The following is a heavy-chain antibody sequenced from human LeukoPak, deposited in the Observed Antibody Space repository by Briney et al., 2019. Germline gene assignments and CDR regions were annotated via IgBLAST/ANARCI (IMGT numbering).Heavy chain of an antibody. V-gene: IGHV4-39*07. CDR3: AREAHLVDHTWDIDY. J-gene: IGHJ4*02. Sequence: SETLSLTCTVSGGSISSSSYYWGWIRQPPGKGLEWIGSIYYSGSTYYNPSLKSRVTISVDTSKNQFSLKLSSVTAADTAVYYCAREAHLVDHTWDIDYWGQGTLVTVSS. D-gene: IGHD1-26*01. CDR1: GGSISSSSYY. CDR2: IYYSGST.